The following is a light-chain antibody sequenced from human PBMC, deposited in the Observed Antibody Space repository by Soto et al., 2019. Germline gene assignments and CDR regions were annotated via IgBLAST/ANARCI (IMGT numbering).Light chain of an antibody. Sequence: EIVLTQSPGTLSLSPGERATLSCRASQSVSSSYLAWYQQKPGQAPRLLIYDASTRATGIPDRISGSGSGTDFTLTVSRLEPEDSAVYYCPQYGSSPWTFGHGTRVESK. CDR2: DAS. CDR1: QSVSSSY. V-gene: IGKV3-20*01. CDR3: PQYGSSPWT. J-gene: IGKJ1*01.